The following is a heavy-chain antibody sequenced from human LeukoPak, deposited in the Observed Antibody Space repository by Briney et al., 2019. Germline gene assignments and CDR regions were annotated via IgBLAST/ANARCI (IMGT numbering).Heavy chain of an antibody. CDR2: FSGSGGST. Sequence: GGSLRLSCAASGFTFSSHAMSWVRQAPGRGLEWVLSFSGSGGSTYYADSVKGRFTISRDNSKNTLYLQMNSLRTEDTAVYYCARESVRNYVGRGAFDIWGQGTMVTVSS. J-gene: IGHJ3*02. CDR3: ARESVRNYVGRGAFDI. CDR1: GFTFSSHA. V-gene: IGHV3-23*01. D-gene: IGHD1-7*01.